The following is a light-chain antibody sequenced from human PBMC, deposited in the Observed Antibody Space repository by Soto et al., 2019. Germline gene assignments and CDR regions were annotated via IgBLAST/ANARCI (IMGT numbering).Light chain of an antibody. CDR3: SSSTTSTTRV. Sequence: QSVLTQPASVSGSPGQSITLSCTGTSSDVGAYNSVSWYQQHPGKAPKLIIYDVSTRPSGVSNRFSGSKSGNTASLTISGLQAEDEADYYCSSSTTSTTRVFGTGTKLTVL. J-gene: IGLJ1*01. CDR2: DVS. CDR1: SSDVGAYNS. V-gene: IGLV2-14*03.